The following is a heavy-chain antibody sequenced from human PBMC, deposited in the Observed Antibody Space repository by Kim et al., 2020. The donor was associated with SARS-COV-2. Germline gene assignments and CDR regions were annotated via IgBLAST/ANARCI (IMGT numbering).Heavy chain of an antibody. V-gene: IGHV3-21*01. CDR3: ARGVWDSSGYYQYYYYYYGMDV. CDR1: GFTFSSYS. CDR2: ISSSSSYI. D-gene: IGHD3-22*01. Sequence: GGSLRLSCAASGFTFSSYSMNWVRQAPGKGLEWVSSISSSSSYIYYADSVKGRFTISRDNAKNSLYLQMNSLRAEDTAVYYCARGVWDSSGYYQYYYYYYGMDVWGQGTTVTVSS. J-gene: IGHJ6*02.